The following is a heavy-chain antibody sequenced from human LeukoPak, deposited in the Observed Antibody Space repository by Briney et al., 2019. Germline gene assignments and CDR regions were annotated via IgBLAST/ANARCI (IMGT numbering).Heavy chain of an antibody. Sequence: GGPIRLSCAASGFTFSSYRKNWVRQAPGKGLEGVSSISSSSSYIYYAASEKGRFTISNDNAKNSLYQQMNSLRAEDTAVYYGARDLGLTIFGVVIESHYYYGMDVWGQGTTVTVSS. CDR3: ARDLGLTIFGVVIESHYYYGMDV. J-gene: IGHJ6*02. CDR2: ISSSSSYI. V-gene: IGHV3-21*01. D-gene: IGHD3-3*01. CDR1: GFTFSSYR.